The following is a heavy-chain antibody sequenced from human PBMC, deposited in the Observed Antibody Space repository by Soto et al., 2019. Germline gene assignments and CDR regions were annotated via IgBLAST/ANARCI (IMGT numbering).Heavy chain of an antibody. V-gene: IGHV3-48*02. D-gene: IGHD3-22*01. CDR3: AREGGTITYYYDSSGYYHFDY. CDR1: GFTFSSYS. CDR2: ISSSSSTI. Sequence: EVQLVESGGGLVQPGGSLRLSCAASGFTFSSYSMNWVRQAPGKGLEWVSYISSSSSTIYYADSVKGRFTISRDNATNSLYLQMNSLRDEDTAVYYCAREGGTITYYYDSSGYYHFDYWGQGTLVTVSS. J-gene: IGHJ4*02.